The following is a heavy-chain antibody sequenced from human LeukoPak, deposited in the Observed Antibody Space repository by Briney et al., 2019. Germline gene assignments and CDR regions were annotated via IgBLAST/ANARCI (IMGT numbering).Heavy chain of an antibody. D-gene: IGHD1-26*01. V-gene: IGHV4-4*07. CDR2: IYTSGST. J-gene: IGHJ4*02. CDR1: GGSISSYY. CDR3: ARVRGSSGSYTLDY. Sequence: SETLSLTCTVSGGSISSYYWSWIRQPAGKGLEWIGRIYTSGSTNYNPSLKSRVTMSVDTSKNQSSLKLSSVTAADTAVYYCARVRGSSGSYTLDYWGQGTLVTVSS.